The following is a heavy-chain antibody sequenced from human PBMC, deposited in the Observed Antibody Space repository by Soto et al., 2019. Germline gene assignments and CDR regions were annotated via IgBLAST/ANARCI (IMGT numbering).Heavy chain of an antibody. J-gene: IGHJ4*02. CDR2: FFYTGST. D-gene: IGHD5-12*01. V-gene: IGHV4-59*01. CDR3: ARSRDGYNLNPIDQ. Sequence: QVQLQVSGPGLVKPSATLSLSCTVSTDSTNSFYWSWIRQPPGKGLQWLGYFFYTGSTNHNPSLKSRVTISLDISSNQFSLRLSSVTAADTAMYYCARSRDGYNLNPIDQWGQGLLVTVSS. CDR1: TDSTNSFY.